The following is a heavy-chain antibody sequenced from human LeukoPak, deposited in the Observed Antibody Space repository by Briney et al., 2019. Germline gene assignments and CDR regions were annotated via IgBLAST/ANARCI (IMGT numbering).Heavy chain of an antibody. Sequence: GGSLRLSCAASGFTFSRYSMNWVRQAPGKGLEWVSSISSSSSYIYYADSVKGRFTISRDNAKNSLYLQMNSLRAEDTAVYYCARDLDRYYYYYGMDVWGQGTTVTVSS. CDR1: GFTFSRYS. CDR3: ARDLDRYYYYYGMDV. V-gene: IGHV3-21*01. J-gene: IGHJ6*02. CDR2: ISSSSSYI.